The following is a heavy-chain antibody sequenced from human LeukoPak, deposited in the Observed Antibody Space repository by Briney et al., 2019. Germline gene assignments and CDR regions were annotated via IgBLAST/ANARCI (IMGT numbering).Heavy chain of an antibody. CDR3: AREKSDSSGYYYVDY. V-gene: IGHV3-30-3*01. CDR2: ISYDGSNK. CDR1: GFTFSSYA. Sequence: GGSLRLSCAASGFTFSSYAMHWFRQAPGKGLEWVAVISYDGSNKYYADSVKGRFTISRDNSKNTLYLQMNSLRAEDTAVYYCAREKSDSSGYYYVDYWGQGTLVTVSS. D-gene: IGHD3-22*01. J-gene: IGHJ4*02.